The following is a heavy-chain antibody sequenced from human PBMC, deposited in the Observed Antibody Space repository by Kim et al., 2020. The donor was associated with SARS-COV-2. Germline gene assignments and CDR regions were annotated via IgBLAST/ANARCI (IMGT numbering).Heavy chain of an antibody. J-gene: IGHJ2*01. CDR2: INHSGRT. CDR3: ARRLSNTSGWGSHYCDL. V-gene: IGHV4-34*01. Sequence: SETLSLTCAVYGGSFSGYYWSWIRQPPGKGLEWIGEINHSGRTHYNPSLKSRVTISVDTSKNQFSLKLTSVTAAYTAVYFCARRLSNTSGWGSHYCDLWG. CDR1: GGSFSGYY. D-gene: IGHD3-10*01.